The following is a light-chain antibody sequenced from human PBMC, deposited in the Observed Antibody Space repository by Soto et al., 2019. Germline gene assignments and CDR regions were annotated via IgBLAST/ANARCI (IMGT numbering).Light chain of an antibody. V-gene: IGKV3-11*01. CDR3: QQYNNWPPWT. J-gene: IGKJ1*01. Sequence: EIVLTQSPATLSLSPGERAILSYRASQSVSSYLACYQQKPGQAPRLLIYDASNRATGIPARFSGSGSGTDFTLTISSLEPEDFAVYYCQQYNNWPPWTFGQGTKVEIK. CDR1: QSVSSY. CDR2: DAS.